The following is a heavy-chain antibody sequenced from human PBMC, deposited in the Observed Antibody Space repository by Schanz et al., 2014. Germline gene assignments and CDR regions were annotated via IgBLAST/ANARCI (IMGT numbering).Heavy chain of an antibody. J-gene: IGHJ4*02. D-gene: IGHD4-4*01. CDR2: ISYDGRSK. CDR3: ASADYTNYFDY. CDR1: GFTFSAYG. Sequence: VQLVESGGGVVQPGRSLRLSCAASGFTFSAYGMHWVRQAPGKGLEWVAVISYDGRSKDYADSVKGRFTISRDNSKNTVFLQMNSLRGEDTAVYYCASADYTNYFDYWGQGTLVTVSS. V-gene: IGHV3-30*19.